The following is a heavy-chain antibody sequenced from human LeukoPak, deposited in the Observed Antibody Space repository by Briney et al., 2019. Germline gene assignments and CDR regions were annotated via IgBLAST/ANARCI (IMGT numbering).Heavy chain of an antibody. CDR3: ARDLGSGYQANY. V-gene: IGHV3-7*01. CDR2: IKQDGSEK. CDR1: GFTFSSYG. Sequence: GGSLRLSCAASGFTFSSYGMHWVRQAPGKGLEWVANIKQDGSEKYYVDSVKGRFTISRDNAKNSLYLQMNSLRAEDTAVYYCARDLGSGYQANYWGQGTLVTVSS. D-gene: IGHD3-3*01. J-gene: IGHJ4*02.